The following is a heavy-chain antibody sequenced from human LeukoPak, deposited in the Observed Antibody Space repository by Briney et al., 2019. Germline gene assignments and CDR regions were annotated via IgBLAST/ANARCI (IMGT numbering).Heavy chain of an antibody. Sequence: SETLSLTCTVSGGSISSSSYYWGWIRQPPGKGLVWIGTIYDSGSTYYNPSLKSRVTISLDTSKIQFSLRLSSVTAADTAVYYCARLWGPWEAGDYWGQGTLVTVS. CDR1: GGSISSSSYY. D-gene: IGHD3-16*01. J-gene: IGHJ4*02. V-gene: IGHV4-39*01. CDR3: ARLWGPWEAGDY. CDR2: IYDSGST.